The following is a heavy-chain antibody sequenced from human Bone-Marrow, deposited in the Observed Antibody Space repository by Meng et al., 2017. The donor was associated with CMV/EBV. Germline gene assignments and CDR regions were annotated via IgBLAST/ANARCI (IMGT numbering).Heavy chain of an antibody. CDR2: IYWNGDK. J-gene: IGHJ4*02. V-gene: IGHV2-5*01. CDR3: AHRAFWSGYGF. CDR1: GFSVRGGGGG. D-gene: IGHD3-3*01. Sequence: CRFAGFSVRGGGGGVGWMRQPPGKALEWVALIYWNGDKRYSPSLKSRLTITKDTSKNQVVLTMTNMDPVDTATYYCAHRAFWSGYGFWGQGTLVTVSS.